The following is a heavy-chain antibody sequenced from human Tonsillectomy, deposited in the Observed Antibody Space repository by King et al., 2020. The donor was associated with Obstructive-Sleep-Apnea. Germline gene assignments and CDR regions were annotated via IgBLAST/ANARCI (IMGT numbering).Heavy chain of an antibody. Sequence: VQLVESGGGLVQPGRSLRLSCIGSGFTFGDYSLTWFRQAPGKGLEWVGFIRSKAYGGTTEYAASVKGRFTISRDDSKSIAYLHVNSLKTADTAVYYCTTYYDSSPYYYYGMEVWGQGTTVTVSS. V-gene: IGHV3-49*03. J-gene: IGHJ6*02. CDR1: GFTFGDYS. CDR3: TTYYDSSPYYYYGMEV. CDR2: IRSKAYGGTT. D-gene: IGHD3-22*01.